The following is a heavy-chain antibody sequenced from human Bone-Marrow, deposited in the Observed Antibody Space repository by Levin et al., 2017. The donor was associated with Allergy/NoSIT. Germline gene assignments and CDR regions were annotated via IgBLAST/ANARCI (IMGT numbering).Heavy chain of an antibody. Sequence: SETLSLTCTVSGGSISSSSYYWGWIRQPPGKGLEWIGSIYYSGSTYYNPSLKSRVTISVDTSKNQFSLKLSSVTAADTAVYYCAALSGGDSEDYWGQGTLVTVSS. CDR3: AALSGGDSEDY. V-gene: IGHV4-39*01. CDR1: GGSISSSSYY. CDR2: IYYSGST. D-gene: IGHD2-21*02. J-gene: IGHJ4*02.